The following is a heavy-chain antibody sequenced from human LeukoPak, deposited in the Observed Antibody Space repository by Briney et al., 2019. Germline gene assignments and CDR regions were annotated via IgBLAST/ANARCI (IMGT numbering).Heavy chain of an antibody. CDR3: ARGPNSNWSGLDF. Sequence: GGSLRLSCAASGFTSSSYWMHWVRQAPGKGLVWVSRINSDESSTDYADSVKGRFTISRDNAKNTLYLQMNSLRAEDTAVYYCARGPNSNWSGLDFWGQGTLLTVSS. CDR1: GFTSSSYW. D-gene: IGHD6-6*01. CDR2: INSDESST. J-gene: IGHJ4*02. V-gene: IGHV3-74*01.